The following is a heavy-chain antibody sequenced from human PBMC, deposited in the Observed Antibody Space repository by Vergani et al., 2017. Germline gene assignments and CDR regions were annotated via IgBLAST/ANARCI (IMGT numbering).Heavy chain of an antibody. J-gene: IGHJ3*02. D-gene: IGHD1-1*01. CDR2: IKSDGSIT. Sequence: EVQLVESGGGLVQPGGSLRLSCEGSGFSFIGYWMHWVRQSPEKGLVWVSRIKSDGSITNYADSVKGRFTISRDNAKNTLYLKMNSLRGDDTAVYYCARVRLEPYDAFDIWGQGTMVTVSS. CDR1: GFSFIGYW. V-gene: IGHV3-74*01. CDR3: ARVRLEPYDAFDI.